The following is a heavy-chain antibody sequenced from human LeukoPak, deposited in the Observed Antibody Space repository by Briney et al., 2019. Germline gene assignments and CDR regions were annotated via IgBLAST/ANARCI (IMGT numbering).Heavy chain of an antibody. J-gene: IGHJ4*02. CDR2: ISYDGGNK. Sequence: GGSLRLSCAASGFTFSSYGIHWVRQAPGKGLEWVAVISYDGGNKYFADSVKGRSTISRDNSKNMLYLQMNSLRAEDTAVYYCAKAGMATYFEREDYWGQGTLVTVSS. V-gene: IGHV3-30*18. D-gene: IGHD5-24*01. CDR1: GFTFSSYG. CDR3: AKAGMATYFEREDY.